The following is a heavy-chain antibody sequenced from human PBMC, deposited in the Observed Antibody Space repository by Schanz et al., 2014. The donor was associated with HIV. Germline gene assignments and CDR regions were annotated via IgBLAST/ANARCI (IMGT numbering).Heavy chain of an antibody. V-gene: IGHV3-7*01. J-gene: IGHJ5*02. Sequence: VHLEESGGGVVQPGRSLRLSCAVSGFIFSNYGMHWVRQAPGKGLEWVANIKQDGREKYYVDAVKGRFTISRDNAKNSVYLQMNSLRVEDTAVYYCVRDQGTTWISGGNWFDPWGQGTLVTVSS. CDR2: IKQDGREK. D-gene: IGHD1-1*01. CDR1: GFIFSNYG. CDR3: VRDQGTTWISGGNWFDP.